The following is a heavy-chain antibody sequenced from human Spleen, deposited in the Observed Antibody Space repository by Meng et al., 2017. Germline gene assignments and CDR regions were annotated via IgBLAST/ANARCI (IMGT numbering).Heavy chain of an antibody. J-gene: IGHJ4*02. D-gene: IGHD5-18*01. Sequence: QVQRQESGPGLVQPSGTLSLTGAGSGGSIRSSNWWIWVRQPPGKGLEWIGEINHSGSTNYNPSLKSRVTISVDTSKNQFSLKLSSVTAADTAVYYCARGRDYTAMVPMGFYFDYWGQGTLVTVSS. V-gene: IGHV4-4*02. CDR3: ARGRDYTAMVPMGFYFDY. CDR2: INHSGST. CDR1: GGSIRSSNW.